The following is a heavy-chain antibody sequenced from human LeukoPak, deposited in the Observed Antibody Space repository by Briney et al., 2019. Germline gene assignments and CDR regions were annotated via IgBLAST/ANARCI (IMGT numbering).Heavy chain of an antibody. Sequence: GGSLRLSCAASGFTFSSYSMNWVRQAQGKGQELVSYISSSSSTIYYADSVKGRFTISRDNAKNSLYLQMTSLRAEDTAVYYGARDLGGSRAEYFQHWGQGTMVTVSS. CDR3: ARDLGGSRAEYFQH. J-gene: IGHJ1*01. D-gene: IGHD3-10*01. V-gene: IGHV3-48*01. CDR1: GFTFSSYS. CDR2: ISSSSSTI.